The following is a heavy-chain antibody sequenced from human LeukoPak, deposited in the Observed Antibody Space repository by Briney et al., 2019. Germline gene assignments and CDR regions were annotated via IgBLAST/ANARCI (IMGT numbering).Heavy chain of an antibody. CDR2: IIPIFGTA. CDR1: GGTFSSYA. J-gene: IGHJ4*02. D-gene: IGHD6-19*01. Sequence: SVKVSCKSSGGTFSSYAISWVRQAPGQGREWMGGIIPIFGTANYAQKFQGRVTITADKSTSTAYMELSSLRSEDTAVYYCAREDSSGWYVLLDYWGQGTLVTVSS. CDR3: AREDSSGWYVLLDY. V-gene: IGHV1-69*06.